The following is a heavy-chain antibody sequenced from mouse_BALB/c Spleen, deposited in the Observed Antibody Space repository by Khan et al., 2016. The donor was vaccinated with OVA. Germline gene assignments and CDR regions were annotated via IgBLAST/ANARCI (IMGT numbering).Heavy chain of an antibody. J-gene: IGHJ2*01. CDR1: GYTFSNYW. Sequence: QVQLQQSGAELAKPGPSVKMSCKASGYTFSNYWIHWVKQRPGQGLEWIGYINPSSGHTYYNQTFNDKATLTTDKSSSTAYMQLSSLTSEDSAVYYCARDRIDYWGQGTTLTVSS. CDR3: ARDRIDY. V-gene: IGHV1-7*01. CDR2: INPSSGHT.